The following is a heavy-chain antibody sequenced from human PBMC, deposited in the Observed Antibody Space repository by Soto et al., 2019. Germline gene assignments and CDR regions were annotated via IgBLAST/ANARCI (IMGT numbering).Heavy chain of an antibody. V-gene: IGHV3-23*01. CDR1: GFTFSSYA. J-gene: IGHJ4*02. CDR2: ISGSGGST. CDR3: AKDPYYYDSSGPDY. D-gene: IGHD3-22*01. Sequence: GGSLRLSCAASGFTFSSYAMIWVRQAPGKGLEWVSGISGSGGSTHYADSVKGRFTISRDNSKNTLFLQMNSLRAEDTALYYCAKDPYYYDSSGPDYWGQGALVTVSS.